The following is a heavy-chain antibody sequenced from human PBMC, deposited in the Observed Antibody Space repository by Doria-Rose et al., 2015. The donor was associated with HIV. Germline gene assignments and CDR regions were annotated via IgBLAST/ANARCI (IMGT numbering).Heavy chain of an antibody. CDR3: ARIKSSRWYHKYYFDF. CDR1: GVSLSSPGMG. Sequence: SGPVLVKPTETLTLTCTVSGVSLSSPGMGVSWIRQPPGKALEWPANIFPNDERSYKTSLKIRLTISRCTSKSQVVLTMTDMDPVDTATYYCARIKSSRWYHKYYFDFWGQGTLVIVSA. CDR2: IFPNDER. V-gene: IGHV2-26*01. D-gene: IGHD6-13*01. J-gene: IGHJ4*02.